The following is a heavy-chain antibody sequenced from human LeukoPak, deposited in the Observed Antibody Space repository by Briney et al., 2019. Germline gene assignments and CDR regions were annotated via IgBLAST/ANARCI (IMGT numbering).Heavy chain of an antibody. V-gene: IGHV3-33*01. CDR1: GFTFRSYG. D-gene: IGHD6-19*01. J-gene: IGHJ4*02. Sequence: GGSLRLSCAASGFTFRSYGMHWVRQAPGKGLEWVVIIWYDGSNKYYRESVKGRFTVSRDNSKNTLYLQMDSLRAEDTAVYYCARSHPGTTVDAYWGQGTLVTVSS. CDR3: ARSHPGTTVDAY. CDR2: IWYDGSNK.